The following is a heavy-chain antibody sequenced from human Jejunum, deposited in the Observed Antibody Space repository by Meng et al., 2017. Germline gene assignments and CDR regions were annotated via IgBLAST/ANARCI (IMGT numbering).Heavy chain of an antibody. Sequence: GESLKISCKGSGYIFTSYWVGWVRQMPGQGLEWMAVIHPDNSETSYSPSFQGHVTLSADKSLSTAYLQWSSLKASDTAIYYCARQLERHCSGTSCFEYEASYVWGQGTMVTVSS. V-gene: IGHV5-51*01. CDR3: ARQLERHCSGTSCFEYEASYV. J-gene: IGHJ3*01. CDR2: IHPDNSET. D-gene: IGHD2-2*01. CDR1: GYIFTSYW.